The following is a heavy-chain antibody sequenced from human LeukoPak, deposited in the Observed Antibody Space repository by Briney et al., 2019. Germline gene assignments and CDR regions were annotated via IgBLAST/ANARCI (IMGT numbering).Heavy chain of an antibody. D-gene: IGHD6-19*01. V-gene: IGHV1-69*04. CDR2: IIPILGIA. CDR3: AREGGDPGGRYSSGWPTIDY. Sequence: ASVKVSCKASGGTFSSYAISWVRQAPGQGLEWMGRIIPILGIANYAQKFQGRVTITADKSTSTAYMELSSLRSEDTAVYYCAREGGDPGGRYSSGWPTIDYWGQGTLVTVSS. CDR1: GGTFSSYA. J-gene: IGHJ4*02.